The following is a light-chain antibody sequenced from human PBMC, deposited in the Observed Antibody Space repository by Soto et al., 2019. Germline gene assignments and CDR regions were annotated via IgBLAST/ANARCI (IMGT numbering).Light chain of an antibody. CDR2: TVS. J-gene: IGLJ1*01. Sequence: QSVLTQPASVSGSPGQSITISCTGTSSDVGGYKYVSWYQQHPGKAPKLLIYTVSNRPSGVSNRFSGSKSGNTASLTIFGLQAEDEADYYCSSYTSSSSYVFGTGTKVTVL. V-gene: IGLV2-14*01. CDR3: SSYTSSSSYV. CDR1: SSDVGGYKY.